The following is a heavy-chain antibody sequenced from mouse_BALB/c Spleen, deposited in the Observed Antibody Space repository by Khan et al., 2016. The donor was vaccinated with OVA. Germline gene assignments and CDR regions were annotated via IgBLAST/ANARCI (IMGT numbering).Heavy chain of an antibody. V-gene: IGHV5-17*02. CDR3: TRGMGPPFDY. J-gene: IGHJ2*01. Sequence: EVELVESGGGLVQPGGSRKLSCAASGFTFSSFGMHWVRQAPEKGLEWVAYISSGNSTIYYADTVKGRSTISRANPKNTLFLQMTSLRSEDTAVYYCTRGMGPPFDYWGQGTTLTVSS. CDR1: GFTFSSFG. D-gene: IGHD4-1*01. CDR2: ISSGNSTI.